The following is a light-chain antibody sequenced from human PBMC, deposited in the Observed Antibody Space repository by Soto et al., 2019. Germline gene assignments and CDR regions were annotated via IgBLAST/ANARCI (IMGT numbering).Light chain of an antibody. CDR2: DAS. Sequence: EIVLTQSPATLSLSPGERASLTCRASQSVSNFLAWYQHKPGQAPRLLIYDASVRATGVPARFSGSGSGTEFTLTISSLQSEDFAVYYCQQYNGWPITFGQGTRLEIK. CDR1: QSVSNF. CDR3: QQYNGWPIT. V-gene: IGKV3D-15*01. J-gene: IGKJ5*01.